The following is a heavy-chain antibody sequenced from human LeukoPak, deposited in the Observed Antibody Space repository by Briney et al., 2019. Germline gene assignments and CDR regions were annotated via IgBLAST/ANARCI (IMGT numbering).Heavy chain of an antibody. J-gene: IGHJ3*02. CDR2: INYSGST. CDR1: GGSVSSTTYY. Sequence: SETLSLTCTVSGGSVSSTTYYWSWIRQPPGKGLEWIASINYSGSTYYNPSLKSRVTISVDTSENQFSLKVSSVTAADTAVYYCARRPPALGAFDIWGQGTMVSVSS. V-gene: IGHV4-39*01. CDR3: ARRPPALGAFDI.